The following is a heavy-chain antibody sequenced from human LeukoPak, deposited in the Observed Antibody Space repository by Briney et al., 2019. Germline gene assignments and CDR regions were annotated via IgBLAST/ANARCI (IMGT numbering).Heavy chain of an antibody. V-gene: IGHV1-46*01. CDR1: GYTFTSYY. CDR3: AREIGSYYGFDY. Sequence: AASVKVSCKASGYTFTSYYMHWVRQAPGQGLEWMGIINPSGGSTSHAQKFQGRVTMTRDTSTSTVYMELSSLRSEDTAVYYCAREIGSYYGFDYWGQGTLVTVSS. D-gene: IGHD1-26*01. J-gene: IGHJ4*02. CDR2: INPSGGST.